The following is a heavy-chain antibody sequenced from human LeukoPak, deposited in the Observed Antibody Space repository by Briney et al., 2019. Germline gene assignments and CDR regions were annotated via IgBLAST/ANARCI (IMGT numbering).Heavy chain of an antibody. CDR3: ARDGRYCGGDCYLDY. Sequence: GGSLRLSCEASGFTFSSYSMNWVRQAPGEGLEWVSYISSSSSTIYYADSVKGRFTISRDNAKNSLYLQMNSLRAEDTAVYYCARDGRYCGGDCYLDYWGQGALVTVSS. D-gene: IGHD2-21*02. CDR1: GFTFSSYS. CDR2: ISSSSSTI. V-gene: IGHV3-48*01. J-gene: IGHJ4*02.